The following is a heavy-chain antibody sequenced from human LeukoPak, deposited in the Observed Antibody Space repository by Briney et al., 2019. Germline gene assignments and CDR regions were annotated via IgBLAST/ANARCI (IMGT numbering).Heavy chain of an antibody. V-gene: IGHV3-53*01. J-gene: IGHJ4*02. Sequence: GGSLRLSCAASGFTFSSYAMHWVRQAPGKGLEWVSVIYSGGSTDYADSVKGRFTISRDNSKNTLYLQMNSLRAEDTAVYHCARGPAGYNWGQGTLVTVSS. CDR1: GFTFSSYA. CDR3: ARGPAGYN. CDR2: IYSGGST. D-gene: IGHD1-1*01.